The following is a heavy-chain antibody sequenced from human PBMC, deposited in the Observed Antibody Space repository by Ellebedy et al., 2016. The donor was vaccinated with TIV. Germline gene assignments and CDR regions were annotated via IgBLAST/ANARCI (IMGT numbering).Heavy chain of an antibody. J-gene: IGHJ4*02. CDR3: AKEVGDDSTTYYPSK. D-gene: IGHD2/OR15-2a*01. CDR2: ISDSGSGT. Sequence: GESLKISCAASGFSFSSYAICWVRQAPGKGLEWISTISDSGSGTFFADSVKGRFTISRDNSKNTVYLQMNSLRAEDTAVYYCAKEVGDDSTTYYPSKWGQGTLVTVSS. V-gene: IGHV3-23*01. CDR1: GFSFSSYA.